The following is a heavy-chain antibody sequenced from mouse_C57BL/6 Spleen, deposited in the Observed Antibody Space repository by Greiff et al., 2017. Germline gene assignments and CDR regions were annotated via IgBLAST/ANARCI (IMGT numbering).Heavy chain of an antibody. CDR1: GYTFTSYW. Sequence: VQGVESGAELAKPGASVKLSCKASGYTFTSYWMHWVKQRPGQGLEWIGYINPSSGYTKYNQKFKDKATLTADKSSSTAYMQLSSLTYEDSAVXYCARSGIYYDDDGDPRYAMDYWGQGTSVTVSS. V-gene: IGHV1-7*01. CDR2: INPSSGYT. CDR3: ARSGIYYDDDGDPRYAMDY. D-gene: IGHD2-4*01. J-gene: IGHJ4*01.